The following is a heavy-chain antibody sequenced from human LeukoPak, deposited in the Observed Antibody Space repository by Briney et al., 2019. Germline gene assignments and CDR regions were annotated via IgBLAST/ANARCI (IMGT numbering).Heavy chain of an antibody. Sequence: GGSLRLSCTASGFTFSGYSMSWVRQAPGKGLEWVSSISVDINNIHYADSVKGRFTISRDNAKNSLYLQMNSLRAEDTAVYYCARDFPNIVATTYDYWGQGTLVTVSS. V-gene: IGHV3-21*01. J-gene: IGHJ4*02. CDR3: ARDFPNIVATTYDY. CDR2: ISVDINNI. D-gene: IGHD5-12*01. CDR1: GFTFSGYS.